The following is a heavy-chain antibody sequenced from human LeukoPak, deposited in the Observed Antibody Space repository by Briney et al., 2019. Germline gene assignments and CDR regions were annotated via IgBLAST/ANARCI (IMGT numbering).Heavy chain of an antibody. CDR1: GYIFGSYW. CDR3: ARIGCSATSCYLDP. Sequence: GESLKISCQGSGYIFGSYWIGWVRQMPGKGLEWMGIIYPDDSDTSYRPSFQGQVTISADKSISTVYLQWSSLKASDTAMYYCARIGCSATSCYLDPWGQGTLVTVSS. D-gene: IGHD2-2*01. CDR2: IYPDDSDT. J-gene: IGHJ5*02. V-gene: IGHV5-51*01.